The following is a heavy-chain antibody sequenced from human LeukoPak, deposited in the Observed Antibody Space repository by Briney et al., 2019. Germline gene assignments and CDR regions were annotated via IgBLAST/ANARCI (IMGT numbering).Heavy chain of an antibody. Sequence: SQTLSLTCTVSGDSISSGDYYWNWLRQPPGKGLEWIGYIHYSGSIYYNPSLKSRITISVDTSKNQFSLKLSSVTAADTPVYYCARDYDDSSGCNWFDPWGQGTLVTVSS. V-gene: IGHV4-30-4*01. CDR2: IHYSGSI. CDR3: ARDYDDSSGCNWFDP. J-gene: IGHJ5*02. D-gene: IGHD3-22*01. CDR1: GDSISSGDYY.